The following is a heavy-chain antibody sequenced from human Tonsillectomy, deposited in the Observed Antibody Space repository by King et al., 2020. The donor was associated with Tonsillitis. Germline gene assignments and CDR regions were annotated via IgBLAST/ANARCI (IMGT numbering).Heavy chain of an antibody. CDR1: GFTFSSYE. CDR3: AREGKDPVDTFDI. J-gene: IGHJ3*02. Sequence: VQLVESGGGLVQPGGSLRVSCVASGFTFSSYEMHWVRQAPGKGLEWVAYISITGSSIHYADSMEGRFTISRDNAKNSLYLQMNSLRVEDTGVYYCAREGKDPVDTFDIWGQGTTVTVSS. V-gene: IGHV3-48*03. CDR2: ISITGSSI.